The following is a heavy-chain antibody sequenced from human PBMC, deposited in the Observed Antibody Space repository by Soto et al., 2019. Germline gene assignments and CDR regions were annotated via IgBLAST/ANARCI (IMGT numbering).Heavy chain of an antibody. Sequence: QVLLVQSGAEVKKPGSSVTVSCKASGGTFSSYAIHWVRQAPGQGLEWMGGIIPMYGPAKYAQRFQGRVTITADESTTPFYMELTSLTSQETAVYYCARVTSMVRGVIDNWFDPWGHGNLVTGAS. CDR3: ARVTSMVRGVIDNWFDP. V-gene: IGHV1-69*01. CDR1: GGTFSSYA. D-gene: IGHD3-10*01. J-gene: IGHJ5*02. CDR2: IIPMYGPA.